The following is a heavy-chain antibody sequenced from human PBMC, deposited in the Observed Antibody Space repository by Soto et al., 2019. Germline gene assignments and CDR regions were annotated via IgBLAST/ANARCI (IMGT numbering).Heavy chain of an antibody. Sequence: QVQLVESGGGVVQPGRSLGLSCAASGFTFSHYGMHWVRQAPGKGLEWVAVISSDGSNKYYADSVKGRFTISRDNSNNTLYLQMNSLRAEDTAVYYCAKVMVRGVDSFAFDIWGQGTVVTVSS. D-gene: IGHD3-10*01. CDR3: AKVMVRGVDSFAFDI. V-gene: IGHV3-30*18. CDR2: ISSDGSNK. CDR1: GFTFSHYG. J-gene: IGHJ3*02.